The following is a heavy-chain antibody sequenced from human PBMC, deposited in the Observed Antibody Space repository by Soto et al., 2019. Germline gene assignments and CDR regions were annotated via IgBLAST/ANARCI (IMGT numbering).Heavy chain of an antibody. V-gene: IGHV3-72*01. CDR3: GVWIAGVGY. CDR1: GFTFSDHY. Sequence: EVQLVESGGGLVQPGGSLRLSCAASGFTFSDHYMDWLRQAPGKGLECVDRTRHKNEMFTTEYAASVKGRFTISRDASTYSLPLRMNSLKTEASATYCCGVWIAGVGYWGQGTLVTVAA. J-gene: IGHJ4*02. CDR2: TRHKNEMFTT. D-gene: IGHD6-13*01.